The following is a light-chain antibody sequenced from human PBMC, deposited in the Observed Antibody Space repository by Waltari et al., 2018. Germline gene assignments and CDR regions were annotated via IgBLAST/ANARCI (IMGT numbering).Light chain of an antibody. CDR3: QVWTNTDDHPV. Sequence: SFVLSQAPSVSGAPGKTATIVCEGKNIGDVSVNWYQQHPGQAPVLVVYEDDRRPSGIPERFSGSNSGNTAALTISWVEAGDEADYYCQVWTNTDDHPVFGGGTKLTVL. CDR2: EDD. V-gene: IGLV3-21*03. CDR1: NIGDVS. J-gene: IGLJ2*01.